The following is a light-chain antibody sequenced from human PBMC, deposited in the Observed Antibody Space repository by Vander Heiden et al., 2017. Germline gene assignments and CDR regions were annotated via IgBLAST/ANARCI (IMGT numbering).Light chain of an antibody. CDR3: QQYGSSPWT. V-gene: IGKV3-20*01. CDR1: QSVSSSY. J-gene: IGKJ1*01. Sequence: EIELTQSPGTLSLSPGERDTLSCRASQSVSSSYLAWYQQKPGQAPRLLIYGASSRATGIPDRFSGSGSGTDFTLTISRLEPEDFAVYYCQQYGSSPWTFGQGTKVEIK. CDR2: GAS.